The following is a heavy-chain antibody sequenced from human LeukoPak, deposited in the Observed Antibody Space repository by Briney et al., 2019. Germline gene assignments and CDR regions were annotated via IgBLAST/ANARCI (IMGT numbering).Heavy chain of an antibody. D-gene: IGHD4-11*01. CDR2: INHSGST. J-gene: IGHJ6*03. CDR1: GGSFSGYY. CDR3: ARFSAVTTYYYYYMDV. V-gene: IGHV4-34*01. Sequence: SETLSLTCAVYGGSFSGYYWSWIRQPPGKGLEWIGEINHSGSTNYNPSLKSRVTISVDTSKNQFSLKLSSVTAADTAVYYCARFSAVTTYYYYYMDVWGKGTTVTVSS.